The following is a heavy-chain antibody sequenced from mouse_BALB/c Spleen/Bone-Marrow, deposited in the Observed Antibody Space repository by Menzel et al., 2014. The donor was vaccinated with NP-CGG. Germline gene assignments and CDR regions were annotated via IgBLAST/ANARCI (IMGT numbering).Heavy chain of an antibody. CDR2: INPNIGGT. J-gene: IGHJ3*01. CDR1: GYTFTEYT. CDR3: ARGRFAY. V-gene: IGHV1-18*01. Sequence: VQLKESGPELVKPGASVKISCKTSGYTFTEYTIHWVKQSHGKSLEWLGNINPNIGGTTYNQKFKGKATLTVDMSSSTAYMDLRSLTSEDSAVYYCARGRFAYWGQGTLVTVPA.